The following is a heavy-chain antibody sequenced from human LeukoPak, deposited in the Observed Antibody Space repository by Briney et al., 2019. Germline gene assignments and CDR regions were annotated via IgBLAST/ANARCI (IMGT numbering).Heavy chain of an antibody. D-gene: IGHD4-17*01. CDR1: GFTFTNYG. CDR2: INTDNGDT. Sequence: GASVKVSCKASGFTFTNYGLSWVQQAPGQGLEWMGWINTDNGDTNYAQRVQDRVTMTTDTSTSTAYMQLRSLRPDDTAMYYCASLRYGHAINIWGQGTMVTVSS. V-gene: IGHV1-18*01. CDR3: ASLRYGHAINI. J-gene: IGHJ3*02.